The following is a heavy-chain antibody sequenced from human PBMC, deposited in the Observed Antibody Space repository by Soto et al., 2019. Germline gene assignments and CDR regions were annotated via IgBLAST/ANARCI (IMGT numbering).Heavy chain of an antibody. D-gene: IGHD2-2*01. CDR3: ARRYCISTSCHYYGMDV. CDR1: GGTFSTYT. J-gene: IGHJ6*02. CDR2: IIPMFGTA. Sequence: QVQLVQSGAEVKKPGSSVKVSCKASGGTFSTYTINWVRQAPGQGLEWMGGIIPMFGTANYAQKFQGRVTITADESTSTAYMEMSSLRSEHTAVYYCARRYCISTSCHYYGMDVWGQGTTVTVSS. V-gene: IGHV1-69*12.